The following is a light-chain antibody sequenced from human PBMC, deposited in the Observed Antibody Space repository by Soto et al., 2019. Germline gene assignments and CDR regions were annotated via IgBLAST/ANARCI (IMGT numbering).Light chain of an antibody. J-gene: IGKJ5*01. Sequence: EIVLTQSPATLSLSPGERATLSCRASQSVSRYLAWYQQKPGQAPRLLMYDTSIRATGTPARFSGSGSGTDFTLTISSLEPEDFVVYYCQQRSYWITFGQGTRLEIK. CDR1: QSVSRY. CDR3: QQRSYWIT. CDR2: DTS. V-gene: IGKV3-11*01.